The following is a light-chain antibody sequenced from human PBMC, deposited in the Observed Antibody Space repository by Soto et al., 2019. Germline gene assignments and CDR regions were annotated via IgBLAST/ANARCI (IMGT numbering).Light chain of an antibody. V-gene: IGKV1-5*01. Sequence: DIQMTQSPSTLSAYVGDRVTITCRASQSISSWLAWYQQKPGKAPKLLIYDAPSLESGVPSRFSGSGSGTEFPLTISSLQPDDFATSYCQQYNSYSWTFGQGTKVDIK. CDR1: QSISSW. J-gene: IGKJ1*01. CDR3: QQYNSYSWT. CDR2: DAP.